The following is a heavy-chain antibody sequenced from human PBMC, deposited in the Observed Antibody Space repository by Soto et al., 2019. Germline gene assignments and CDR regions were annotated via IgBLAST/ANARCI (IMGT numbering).Heavy chain of an antibody. V-gene: IGHV4-34*01. Sequence: SETLSLTCAVYGGSFSGYYWSWIRQPPGKGLEWIGEINHSGSTNYNPSLKSRVTISVDTSKNQFSLKLSSVTAADTAVYYCARSITIFGAVTNVVAFDIWGQGTMVTVSS. CDR3: ARSITIFGAVTNVVAFDI. CDR1: GGSFSGYY. CDR2: INHSGST. D-gene: IGHD3-3*01. J-gene: IGHJ3*02.